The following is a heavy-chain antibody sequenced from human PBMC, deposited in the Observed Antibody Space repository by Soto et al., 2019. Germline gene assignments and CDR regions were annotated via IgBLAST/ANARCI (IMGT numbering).Heavy chain of an antibody. CDR1: GFTFSSYG. Sequence: GGSLRLSCAASGFTFSSYGMHWVRQAPGKGLEWVAVISYDGSNKYYADSVKGRFTISRDNSKNTLYLQMNSLRAEDTAVYYCAKKNYGDHAYYYYMDVWGKGTTVTVSS. V-gene: IGHV3-30*18. J-gene: IGHJ6*03. D-gene: IGHD4-17*01. CDR2: ISYDGSNK. CDR3: AKKNYGDHAYYYYMDV.